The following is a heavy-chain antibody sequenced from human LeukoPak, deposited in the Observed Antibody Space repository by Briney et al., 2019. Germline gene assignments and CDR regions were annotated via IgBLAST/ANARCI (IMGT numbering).Heavy chain of an antibody. V-gene: IGHV3-74*01. CDR3: AREVNSRPRNYDSSGYYYRDAFDI. D-gene: IGHD3-22*01. Sequence: GGSLRLSCAASGFTFSSYWMHWVRQAPGKGLVWVSRINSDGSSTSYADSVKGRFTISRDNAKNTLYLQMNSLRAEDTAVYYCAREVNSRPRNYDSSGYYYRDAFDIWGQGTMVTVSS. CDR2: INSDGSST. CDR1: GFTFSSYW. J-gene: IGHJ3*02.